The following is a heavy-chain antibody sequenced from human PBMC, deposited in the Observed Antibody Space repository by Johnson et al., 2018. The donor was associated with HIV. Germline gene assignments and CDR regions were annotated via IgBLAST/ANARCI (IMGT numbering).Heavy chain of an antibody. D-gene: IGHD6-6*01. J-gene: IGHJ3*01. CDR3: ARGSSGSFDL. V-gene: IGHV3-66*01. CDR2: IYTGSDST. Sequence: VQLVESGGGLVQPGGSLRLSCAASGFTFSSYWMNWVRQAPVKGLEWVSVIYTGSDSTSYTDSVKDRFTISRDSSKNAVYLQMRSLRAEDTALYYCARGSSGSFDLWGRGTMVTVSS. CDR1: GFTFSSYW.